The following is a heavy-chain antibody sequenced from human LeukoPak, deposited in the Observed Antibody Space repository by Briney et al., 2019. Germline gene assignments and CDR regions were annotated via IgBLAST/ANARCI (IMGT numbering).Heavy chain of an antibody. CDR1: GFTFSSYG. Sequence: GGSLRLSCASSGFTFSSYGMNWVRQAPGKGPEWISYISRSGGTIYYADSVKGRFTISRDNAKNSLYLQMSSLGAEHTAIYYCSRDRGGGDIYFDYWGQGTLVTVSS. CDR2: ISRSGGTI. J-gene: IGHJ4*02. D-gene: IGHD2-21*02. V-gene: IGHV3-48*03. CDR3: SRDRGGGDIYFDY.